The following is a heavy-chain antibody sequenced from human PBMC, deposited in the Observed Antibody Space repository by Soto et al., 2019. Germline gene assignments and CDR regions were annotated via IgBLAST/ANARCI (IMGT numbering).Heavy chain of an antibody. J-gene: IGHJ4*02. CDR2: IFAGGGST. Sequence: GGSLRLSCAPSGFTFSNYAMFWVRQAPGKGLEWVSTIFAGGGSTYYADSVKGRFTISRDNSKNILFLQMDSLRAEDTAVYFCAKDLIRGDGYIDFDYLGQGT. V-gene: IGHV3-23*01. CDR1: GFTFSNYA. CDR3: AKDLIRGDGYIDFDY. D-gene: IGHD3-10*01.